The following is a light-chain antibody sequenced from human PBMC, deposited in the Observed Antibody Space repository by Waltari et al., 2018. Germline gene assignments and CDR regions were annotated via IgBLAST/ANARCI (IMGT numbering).Light chain of an antibody. V-gene: IGLV1-44*01. CDR2: TND. CDR3: ATWDDRLNGWV. CDR1: TSNIEVNT. Sequence: QSVLTQPPSASGTPGQRVTISCSGSTSNIEVNTVNWYQHLPGSAPNLPFYTNDQRPSWVPCRVSGAKAGSSASLAISGLQSDDGGHYYGATWDDRLNGWVFGGGTKLTVL. J-gene: IGLJ3*02.